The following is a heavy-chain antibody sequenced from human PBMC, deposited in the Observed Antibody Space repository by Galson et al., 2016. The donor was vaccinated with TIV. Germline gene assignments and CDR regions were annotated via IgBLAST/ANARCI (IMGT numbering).Heavy chain of an antibody. V-gene: IGHV5-51*04. D-gene: IGHD5-18*01. CDR1: GYSISSYW. J-gene: IGHJ4*02. CDR3: AKAPGYSGYSYGYFDS. CDR2: IYPGDSET. Sequence: QSGAEVKKPGESLKISCKASGYSISSYWTAWVRQVPGKGLEWMGIIYPGDSETRYSPSFQGPVTISAYKPINTAYLQWTSLKASDTAMYYCAKAPGYSGYSYGYFDSWGQGTLATVSS.